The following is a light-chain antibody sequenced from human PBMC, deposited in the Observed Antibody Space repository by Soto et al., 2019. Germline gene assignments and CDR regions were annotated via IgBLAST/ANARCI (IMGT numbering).Light chain of an antibody. J-gene: IGKJ1*01. CDR2: GAS. CDR3: HQYNYWPRT. CDR1: QSVSSS. V-gene: IGKV3-15*01. Sequence: EIVLTQSPATLSVSPCERATLSCGASQSVSSSLAWYQQKPGQAPRLLIYGASTRATGIPARFSGSGSGTEFTLTISGLQSEDFAVYYCHQYNYWPRTFGQGTKVDIK.